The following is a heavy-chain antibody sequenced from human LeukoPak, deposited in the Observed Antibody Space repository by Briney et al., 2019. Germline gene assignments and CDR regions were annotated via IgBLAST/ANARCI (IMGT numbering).Heavy chain of an antibody. CDR3: ARGSPLGHY. Sequence: ASVKVSCKASGYIFTSYDISWVRQAPGQGLEWMGWISTYNVKTNYAQKLQGRVTMTTDTSTSTAYMELRSLRSDDTAVYYCARGSPLGHYRGQGTLVTASS. V-gene: IGHV1-18*01. CDR1: GYIFTSYD. J-gene: IGHJ4*02. CDR2: ISTYNVKT.